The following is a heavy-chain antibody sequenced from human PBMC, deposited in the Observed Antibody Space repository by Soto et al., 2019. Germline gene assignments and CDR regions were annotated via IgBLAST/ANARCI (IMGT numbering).Heavy chain of an antibody. Sequence: ASVKVSCKASGYTFTSYGISWVRQAPGQGLEWMGWISAYNGNTNYAQKLQGRVTMTTDTSTSTAYMELRSLRSDDTVVYCCAGGRFLGYSYDCPGMDVWGQGTTVTVSS. CDR2: ISAYNGNT. CDR3: AGGRFLGYSYDCPGMDV. CDR1: GYTFTSYG. J-gene: IGHJ6*02. D-gene: IGHD5-18*01. V-gene: IGHV1-18*01.